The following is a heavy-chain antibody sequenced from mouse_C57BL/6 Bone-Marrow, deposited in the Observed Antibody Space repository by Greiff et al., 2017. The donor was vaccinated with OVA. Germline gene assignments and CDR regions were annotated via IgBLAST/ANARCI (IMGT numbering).Heavy chain of an antibody. CDR2: IRNKPNGSTT. D-gene: IGHD1-1*01. CDR1: GVTFTNYY. CDR3: ARYKGRVAVDYFDY. Sequence: EADGVTFTNYYMSWVRQPPGKALEWLAFIRNKPNGSTTEYSASVKGRFTISRDNSQSILYLQMNALRAEDSATYYCARYKGRVAVDYFDYWGQGTALTVSS. J-gene: IGHJ2*01. V-gene: IGHV7-3*01.